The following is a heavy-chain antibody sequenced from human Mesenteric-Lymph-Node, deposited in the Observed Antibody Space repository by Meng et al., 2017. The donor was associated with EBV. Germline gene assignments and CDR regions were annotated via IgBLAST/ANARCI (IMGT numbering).Heavy chain of an antibody. CDR2: INHSGST. CDR3: ARRGIAEGFDF. J-gene: IGHJ4*02. Sequence: LQQWGAGRLKPSEPLSLTCAVYGGSFSGYYWSWIRQPPGKGLEWIGEINHSGSTNYNPSLKSRVTISVDRSKNQFSLNLTSMTAADTAVYYCARRGIAEGFDFWGQGTLVTVSS. CDR1: GGSFSGYY. V-gene: IGHV4-34*01.